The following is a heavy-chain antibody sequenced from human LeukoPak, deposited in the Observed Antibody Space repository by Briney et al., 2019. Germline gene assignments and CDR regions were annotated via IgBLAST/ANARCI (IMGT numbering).Heavy chain of an antibody. D-gene: IGHD2-21*01. CDR3: ARSLWWSPGYFDY. CDR2: IYHSGST. V-gene: IGHV4-38-2*02. J-gene: IGHJ4*02. CDR1: GYSISSGYY. Sequence: SETLSLTCTVSGYSISSGYYWGWIRQPPGKGLEWIGSIYHSGSTYYNPSLKSRVTISVDTSKNQLSLKLSSVTAADTAVYYCARSLWWSPGYFDYWGQGTLVTVSS.